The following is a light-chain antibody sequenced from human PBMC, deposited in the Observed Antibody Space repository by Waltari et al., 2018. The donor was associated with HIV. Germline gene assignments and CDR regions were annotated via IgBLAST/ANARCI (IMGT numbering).Light chain of an antibody. V-gene: IGLV1-44*01. CDR2: NNG. CDR1: SSNIGSNT. J-gene: IGLJ3*02. Sequence: QSVLTQSPSASGTPGQRVSISCSGSSSNIGSNTVSWYQQVPGTAPKVFIYNNGTGPSGVPDVFSGSRLASSPSWAFRGLQAKKEGVYYCATGDDSLSGWVFGGGTKWTAL. CDR3: ATGDDSLSGWV.